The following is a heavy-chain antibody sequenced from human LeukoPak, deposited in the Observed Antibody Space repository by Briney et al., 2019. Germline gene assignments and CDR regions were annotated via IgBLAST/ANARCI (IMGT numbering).Heavy chain of an antibody. CDR2: ISPNSGGT. D-gene: IGHD1-26*01. Sequence: GASAKVSXKASGYTFAAYYIHWVRQAPGQGLERMGWISPNSGGTNYAQKFQGRVTMTRDTSISTAYMELSRLRSDDTAVYYCAGLLLSGTYFDYWGQGTLVTVSS. J-gene: IGHJ4*02. CDR1: GYTFAAYY. V-gene: IGHV1-2*02. CDR3: AGLLLSGTYFDY.